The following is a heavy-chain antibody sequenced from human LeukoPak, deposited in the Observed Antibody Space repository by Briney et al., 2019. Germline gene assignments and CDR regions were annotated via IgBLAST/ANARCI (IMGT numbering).Heavy chain of an antibody. V-gene: IGHV3-23*01. CDR2: ISGSGGTT. Sequence: PGGSLRLSCAASGFTVSSNYMSWVRQAPGKGLELVSAISGSGGTTYYADSVKGRFTISRDNSKNTLYLQMDSLRAEHTAVYYCAKGSRCGGGSCYPEYFQRWGQGTLVTVSP. CDR3: AKGSRCGGGSCYPEYFQR. J-gene: IGHJ1*01. CDR1: GFTVSSNY. D-gene: IGHD2-15*01.